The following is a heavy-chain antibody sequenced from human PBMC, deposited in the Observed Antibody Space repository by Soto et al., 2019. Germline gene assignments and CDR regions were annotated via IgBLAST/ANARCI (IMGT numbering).Heavy chain of an antibody. CDR1: GLTFSSYA. D-gene: IGHD1-7*01. Sequence: GWSLRLSCAASGLTFSSYAMSWVRQAPGKGLEWVSGISGSGGSTYYADSVKGRFTISRDNSKNTLYLQMNSLRAEDTAVYYCETDLGGTTAIDYWGQGSLVTVSS. CDR3: ETDLGGTTAIDY. V-gene: IGHV3-23*01. J-gene: IGHJ4*02. CDR2: ISGSGGST.